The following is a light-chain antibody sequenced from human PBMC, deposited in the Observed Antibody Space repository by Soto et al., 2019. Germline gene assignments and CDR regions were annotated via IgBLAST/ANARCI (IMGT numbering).Light chain of an antibody. CDR3: QQTYSTPLT. CDR2: AAS. J-gene: IGKJ4*01. Sequence: DIQMTQSPSSLSASVGDRVTITCRASQTISNYLNWYQQKPGRAPKLLIYAASILQNGVPSRFSGRGSGTDYTLTISSLQPEDFATYYCQQTYSTPLTFGGGTKVQIK. CDR1: QTISNY. V-gene: IGKV1-39*01.